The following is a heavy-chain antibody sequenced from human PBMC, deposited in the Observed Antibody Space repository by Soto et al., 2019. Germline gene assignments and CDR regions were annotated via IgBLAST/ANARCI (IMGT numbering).Heavy chain of an antibody. J-gene: IGHJ2*01. CDR1: GFTFISYE. D-gene: IGHD3-22*01. CDR2: ISSSGSTI. V-gene: IGHV3-48*03. CDR3: ARLPTRGRITMIVVVITKDWYFDL. Sequence: GGSLRLSCAASGFTFISYEMNWVRQAPGKGLEWVSYISSSGSTIYYADSVKGRFTISRDNAKNSLYLQMNSLRAEDTAVYYCARLPTRGRITMIVVVITKDWYFDLWGRGTLVTVSS.